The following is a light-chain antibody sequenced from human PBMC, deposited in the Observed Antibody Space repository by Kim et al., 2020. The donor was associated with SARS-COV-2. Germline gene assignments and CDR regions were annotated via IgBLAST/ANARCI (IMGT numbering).Light chain of an antibody. Sequence: GQSIPIACTGTSSDVGGYNSVSWYQQHPGKAPKLMIYDGSNRPSGVYNRFSGSKSGNTASLTISGLQAEDEADYYCSSYTSSSTLVFGGGTQLTVL. CDR3: SSYTSSSTLV. CDR2: DGS. V-gene: IGLV2-14*03. CDR1: SSDVGGYNS. J-gene: IGLJ3*02.